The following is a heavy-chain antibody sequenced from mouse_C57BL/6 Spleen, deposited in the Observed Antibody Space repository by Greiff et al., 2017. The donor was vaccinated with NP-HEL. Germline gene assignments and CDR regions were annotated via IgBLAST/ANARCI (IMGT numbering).Heavy chain of an antibody. V-gene: IGHV1-26*01. CDR2: ISPNNGGT. Sequence: EVQLQQSGPGLVKPGASVKLSCTASGYTFTDYYMNWVRQSPGKSLEWIGDISPNNGGTSYNYNFKGKATLTVDKSSSTAYMVLRSLTTEDSAVYYCARYYYDFYSYFDVWGTGTTVTVSS. CDR3: ARYYYDFYSYFDV. CDR1: GYTFTDYY. J-gene: IGHJ1*03. D-gene: IGHD2-4*01.